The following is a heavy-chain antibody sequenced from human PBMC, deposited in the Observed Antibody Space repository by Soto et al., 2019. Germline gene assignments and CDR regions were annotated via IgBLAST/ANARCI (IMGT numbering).Heavy chain of an antibody. CDR2: ISGSGGST. Sequence: GGSLRLSCAASGFAFGSYAMTWVRQAPGKGLEWVSGISGSGGSTYYADSVKGRFTISRDNSKNTLYLQMSSLRAEDTAVYYCAKGGVPASNNWFDPWGQGTLVTVSS. J-gene: IGHJ5*02. CDR1: GFAFGSYA. CDR3: AKGGVPASNNWFDP. V-gene: IGHV3-23*01. D-gene: IGHD2-2*01.